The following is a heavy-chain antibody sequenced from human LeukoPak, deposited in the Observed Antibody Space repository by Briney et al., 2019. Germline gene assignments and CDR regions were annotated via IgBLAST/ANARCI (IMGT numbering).Heavy chain of an antibody. V-gene: IGHV1-18*01. J-gene: IGHJ4*02. CDR1: GYTFTSYG. CDR3: ARTFDSSGSNPCDY. Sequence: ASVKVSCKASGYTFTSYGISWVRQAPGQGLEWMGWISAYNGNTNYAQKLQGRVTMTTDTSTSTAYMELRSLRSDDTAVYYCARTFDSSGSNPCDYWGQGTLVTVSS. CDR2: ISAYNGNT. D-gene: IGHD3-22*01.